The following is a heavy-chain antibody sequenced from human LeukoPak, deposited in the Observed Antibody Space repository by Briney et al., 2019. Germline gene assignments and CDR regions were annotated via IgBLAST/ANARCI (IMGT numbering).Heavy chain of an antibody. CDR3: ARDGRDGYNSPRY. D-gene: IGHD5-24*01. V-gene: IGHV4-39*07. CDR2: IYYSGST. Sequence: SETLSLTCTVSGGSISSSSYYWGWIRQPPGKGLEWIGSIYYSGSTYYNPSLKSRVTISVDTSKNQFSLKLSSVTAADTAVYYCARDGRDGYNSPRYWGQGTLVTVSS. CDR1: GGSISSSSYY. J-gene: IGHJ4*02.